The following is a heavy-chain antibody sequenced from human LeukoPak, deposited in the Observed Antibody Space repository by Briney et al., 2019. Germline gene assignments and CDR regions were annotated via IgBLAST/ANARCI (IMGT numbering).Heavy chain of an antibody. J-gene: IGHJ4*02. D-gene: IGHD3-3*01. Sequence: GGSLRLSCAASGFIFSSYGMHWVRQAPGKGLEWVANIKQDGSVKQYVDSIKGRFTISRDNAKNTLYLQMDSLRVEDTAVYYCARFSRVEWSFWGQGTLVTVSS. V-gene: IGHV3-7*01. CDR2: IKQDGSVK. CDR1: GFIFSSYG. CDR3: ARFSRVEWSF.